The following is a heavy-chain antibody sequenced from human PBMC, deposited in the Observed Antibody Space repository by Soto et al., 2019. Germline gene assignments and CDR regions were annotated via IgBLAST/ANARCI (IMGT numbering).Heavy chain of an antibody. CDR2: IYYSGST. CDR3: ARYIAAAGTRWFDP. D-gene: IGHD6-13*01. V-gene: IGHV4-39*01. J-gene: IGHJ5*02. Sequence: PSETLSLTCTVSGGSISSSSYYWGWIRQPPGKGLEWIGSIYYSGSTYYNPSLKSRVTISVDTSKNQFSLKLSSVTAADTAVYYCARYIAAAGTRWFDPWGQGTLVTSPQ. CDR1: GGSISSSSYY.